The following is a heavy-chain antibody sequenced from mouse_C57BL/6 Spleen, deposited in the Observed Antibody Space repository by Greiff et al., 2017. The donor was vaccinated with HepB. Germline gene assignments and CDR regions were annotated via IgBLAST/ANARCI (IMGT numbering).Heavy chain of an antibody. CDR3: TRGWFAY. J-gene: IGHJ3*01. V-gene: IGHV1-15*01. Sequence: QVQLQQSGAELVRPGASVTLSCKASGYTFTDYEMHWVKQTPVHGLEWIGAIDPETGGTAYNQKFKGKAILTADKSSSTAYMELRGLTSEDSAVYYCTRGWFAYWGQGTLVTVSA. CDR1: GYTFTDYE. CDR2: IDPETGGT.